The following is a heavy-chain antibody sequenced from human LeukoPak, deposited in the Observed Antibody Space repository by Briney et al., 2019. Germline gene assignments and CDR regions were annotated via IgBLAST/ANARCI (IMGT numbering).Heavy chain of an antibody. J-gene: IGHJ4*02. V-gene: IGHV3-23*01. CDR2: ISGRCGST. CDR1: GFTFSSYA. D-gene: IGHD1-26*01. Sequence: GGSLRLSCAASGFTFSSYAMSWVRLAPGKGLEWVSAISGRCGSTYYADSVKGRFTISRDNSKNTLYLQMNSLRAEDTAVYYCAKDRWELRPAIFDYWGQGTLVTVSS. CDR3: AKDRWELRPAIFDY.